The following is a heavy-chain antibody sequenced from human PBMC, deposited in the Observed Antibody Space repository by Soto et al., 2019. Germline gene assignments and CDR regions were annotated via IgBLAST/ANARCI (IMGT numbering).Heavy chain of an antibody. Sequence: ASVKVSFKASGYTFTSYGISWVRQAPVQGLEWMGGISAYDGNTNYAQKLQGRVTMTTETYTSTAYMELRSLRSDDTAVYYCARCLRWVGGGSRYYRMDVWGRGTTVTVSS. CDR3: ARCLRWVGGGSRYYRMDV. V-gene: IGHV1-18*01. J-gene: IGHJ6*02. CDR2: ISAYDGNT. D-gene: IGHD2-15*01. CDR1: GYTFTSYG.